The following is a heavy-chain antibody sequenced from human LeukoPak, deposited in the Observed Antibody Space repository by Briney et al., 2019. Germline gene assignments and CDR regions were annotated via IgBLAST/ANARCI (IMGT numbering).Heavy chain of an antibody. V-gene: IGHV1-24*01. CDR2: FDPEDGET. CDR1: GYTLTELS. D-gene: IGHD3-16*02. Sequence: ASVKVSCKVSGYTLTELSMHWVRQAPGKGLEWMGGFDPEDGETNYAQKFQGRVTMTKDTSTDTAYMELSSLRSEDTAVYYCATQGYYDYIWGSYRKGVPYTSIDYWGQGTLVTVSS. CDR3: ATQGYYDYIWGSYRKGVPYTSIDY. J-gene: IGHJ4*02.